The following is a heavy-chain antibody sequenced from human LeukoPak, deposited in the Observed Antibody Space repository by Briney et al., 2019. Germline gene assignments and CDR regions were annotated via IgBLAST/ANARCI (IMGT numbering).Heavy chain of an antibody. V-gene: IGHV3-74*01. J-gene: IGHJ4*02. CDR3: ARDRNTDFWSGYYTNYFDY. D-gene: IGHD3-3*01. CDR2: INSDGSST. Sequence: PGGSLRLSCAASGFTFSSYWMHWVRQAPGKGLVWVSRINSDGSSTSYADSVKGRFTISRDNAKNSLSLQMSSLRAEDTAVYYCARDRNTDFWSGYYTNYFDYWGQGTLVIVSS. CDR1: GFTFSSYW.